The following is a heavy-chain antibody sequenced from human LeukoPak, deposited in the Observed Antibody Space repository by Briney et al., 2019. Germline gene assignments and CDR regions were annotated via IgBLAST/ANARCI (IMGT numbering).Heavy chain of an antibody. D-gene: IGHD2-15*01. J-gene: IGHJ6*02. Sequence: PSETLSLTCTVSGGSISSSYWSWIRQPPGKGREWIGYIYDSGSTNYNPSLKSRVTISVGTSKIQFSLKLSSVTAADTDVYYCARDRGSGYYYYYGMDVWGQGTTVTVSS. CDR2: IYDSGST. V-gene: IGHV4-59*01. CDR1: GGSISSSY. CDR3: ARDRGSGYYYYYGMDV.